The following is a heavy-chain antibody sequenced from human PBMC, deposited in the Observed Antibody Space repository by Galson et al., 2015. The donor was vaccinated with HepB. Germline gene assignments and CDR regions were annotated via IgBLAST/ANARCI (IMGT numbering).Heavy chain of an antibody. CDR1: GFTFTDYY. Sequence: SLRLSCAASGFTFTDYYMSWIRQTPGKGLEWISYISVSGTYINYADSVKGRFTISRDNAKNSMYLQMNSLRAEDTAVYYCARGDGYITDFYYMDVWGKGTAVTVSS. J-gene: IGHJ6*03. V-gene: IGHV3-11*06. CDR2: ISVSGTYI. D-gene: IGHD5-24*01. CDR3: ARGDGYITDFYYMDV.